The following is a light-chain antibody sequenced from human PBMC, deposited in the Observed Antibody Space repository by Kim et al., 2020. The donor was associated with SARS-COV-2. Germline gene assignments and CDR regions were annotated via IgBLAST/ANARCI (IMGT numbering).Light chain of an antibody. CDR3: QAWDSSTAVA. J-gene: IGLJ2*01. V-gene: IGLV3-1*01. CDR2: QDT. Sequence: SYELTQPPSVSVSPGQTASITCSGEKLGDKYACWYQQKPGQSPVLVIYQDTKRPSGIPERFSGSNSGHPATLTISGTPALVEADYYCQAWDSSTAVAFGG. CDR1: KLGDKY.